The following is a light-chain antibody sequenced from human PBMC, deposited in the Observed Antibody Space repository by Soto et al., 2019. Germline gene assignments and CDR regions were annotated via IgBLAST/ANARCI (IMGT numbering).Light chain of an antibody. CDR3: QQYGSFPLT. CDR2: GAS. Sequence: EIVLTQSPGTLSLSPGERVTLSCRASQSVSTTSLAWYQQKPGQAPRLLIYGASSRATGIPARFRGSGSGTDFTLTISRLEPEDFAAYYCQQYGSFPLTFGPGTKVEIK. J-gene: IGKJ3*01. V-gene: IGKV3-20*01. CDR1: QSVSTTS.